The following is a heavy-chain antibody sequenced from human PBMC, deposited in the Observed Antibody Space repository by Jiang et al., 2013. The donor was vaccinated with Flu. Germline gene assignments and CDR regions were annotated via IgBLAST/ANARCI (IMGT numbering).Heavy chain of an antibody. V-gene: IGHV4-38-2*02. D-gene: IGHD3-22*01. J-gene: IGHJ3*02. CDR1: GYSISSGYY. Sequence: GSGLVKPSETLSLTCAVSGYSISSGYYWGWIRQPPGKGLEWIGSIYHSGTTYYNPSLNSRVIISVDTSKNQISLNLSSVTAADTAVYYCARDGSNYYFDSSRLYAFDIWGQGTMVTSLQ. CDR2: IYHSGTT. CDR3: ARDGSNYYFDSSRLYAFDI.